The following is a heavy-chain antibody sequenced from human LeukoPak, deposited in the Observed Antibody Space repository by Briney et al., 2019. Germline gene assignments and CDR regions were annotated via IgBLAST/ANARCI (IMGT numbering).Heavy chain of an antibody. Sequence: GSSVKVSCKASRGTFSTYAISWVRQAPGQGLEWMGGIIPIFGTANYAQKFQGRVTITTDESTSTAYMELSSLRSDDTAVYYCARWLEWPATQYYFDYWGQGTLVTVSS. J-gene: IGHJ4*02. CDR2: IIPIFGTA. D-gene: IGHD3-3*01. CDR1: RGTFSTYA. CDR3: ARWLEWPATQYYFDY. V-gene: IGHV1-69*05.